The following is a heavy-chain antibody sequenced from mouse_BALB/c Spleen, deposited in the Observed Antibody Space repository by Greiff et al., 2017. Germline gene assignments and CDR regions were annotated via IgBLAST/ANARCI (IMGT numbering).Heavy chain of an antibody. CDR1: GYAFSSSW. CDR3: ARSTMITTIAY. CDR2: IYPGDGDT. J-gene: IGHJ3*01. V-gene: IGHV1-82*01. D-gene: IGHD2-4*01. Sequence: VQLQQSGPELVKPGASVKISCKASGYAFSSSWMNWVKQRPGQGLEWIGRIYPGDGDTNYNGKFKGKATLTADKSSSTAYMQLSSLTSVDSAVYFCARSTMITTIAYWGQGTLVTVSA.